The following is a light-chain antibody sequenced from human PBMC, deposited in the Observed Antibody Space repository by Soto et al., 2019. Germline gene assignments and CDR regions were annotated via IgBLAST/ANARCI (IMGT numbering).Light chain of an antibody. CDR2: GAS. CDR3: QQYGSPQYT. V-gene: IGKV3-20*01. Sequence: EIVLTQSPGTLSLSPGERATLSCRASQSVSSNYLAWYQHKAGQAPRLLIYGASTRGTGIPDRFSGSGLGTDFTLTISRLEPEDFAVYYCQQYGSPQYTFGQGTKLEVK. J-gene: IGKJ2*01. CDR1: QSVSSNY.